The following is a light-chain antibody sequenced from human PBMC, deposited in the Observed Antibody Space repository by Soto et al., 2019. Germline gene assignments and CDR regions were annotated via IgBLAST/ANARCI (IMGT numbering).Light chain of an antibody. CDR2: DAS. J-gene: IGKJ4*01. V-gene: IGKV3-11*01. Sequence: EIALTQSPATLSLSPGERASLSCRASQSVSSFLAWYQQKPGQAPRLLIYDASNRATGIPARFSGSGSGTDFTLTISSLEPEDFAVYYCQQRGNWPPTCGGGTKVEI. CDR1: QSVSSF. CDR3: QQRGNWPPT.